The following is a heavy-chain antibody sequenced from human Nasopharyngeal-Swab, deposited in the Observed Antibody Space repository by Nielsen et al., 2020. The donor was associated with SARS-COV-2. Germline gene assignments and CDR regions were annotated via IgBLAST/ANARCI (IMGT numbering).Heavy chain of an antibody. V-gene: IGHV4-4*02. D-gene: IGHD2-2*01. CDR3: AGSLVGCSSHTCALMN. Sequence: WIRQPPGKGLEWIGEVHHSGSTHYNPSLKSQVVISADKSNQFSLRMNSVTAADTALYYCAGSLVGCSSHTCALMNWGHGTLVTVSS. J-gene: IGHJ4*01. CDR2: VHHSGST.